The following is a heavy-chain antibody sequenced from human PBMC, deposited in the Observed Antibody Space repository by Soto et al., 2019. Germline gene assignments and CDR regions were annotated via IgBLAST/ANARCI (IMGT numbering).Heavy chain of an antibody. CDR2: MYYSGIT. Sequence: QVQLQASGPGLVKPSETLSLTCTVSGGSISSAGYCWSWIRQHPGRGLEWIGYMYYSGITYYNPSLLSRVTMSVDMSKTQFSLKLFSVTAADTAVYYCARGAIVKRVGNWLDPWGQGTLVTVSS. D-gene: IGHD1-26*01. J-gene: IGHJ5*02. V-gene: IGHV4-31*03. CDR1: GGSISSAGYC. CDR3: ARGAIVKRVGNWLDP.